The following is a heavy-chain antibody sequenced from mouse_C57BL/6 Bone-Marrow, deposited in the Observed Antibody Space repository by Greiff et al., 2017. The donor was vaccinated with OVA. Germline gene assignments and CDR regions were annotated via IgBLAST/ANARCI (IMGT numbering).Heavy chain of an antibody. V-gene: IGHV1-81*01. D-gene: IGHD1-1*01. CDR1: GYTFTSYG. J-gene: IGHJ1*03. CDR3: ARWRGFITTAESIAAGWYFDV. CDR2: IYPRSGNT. Sequence: QVQLKQSGAELARPGASVKLSCKASGYTFTSYGISWVKQRTGQGLEWIGEIYPRSGNTYYNEKFKGKATLTADKSSSTAYMELRSLTSEDSAVYFCARWRGFITTAESIAAGWYFDVWGTGTTVTVSS.